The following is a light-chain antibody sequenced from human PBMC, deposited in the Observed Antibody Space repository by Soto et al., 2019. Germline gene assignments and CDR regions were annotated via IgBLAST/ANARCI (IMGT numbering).Light chain of an antibody. CDR3: QKYNSAPLT. CDR2: AAS. Sequence: FKMPQHPSSLCAAVGDRVTITGRASQGISNYLAWYQQKPWKVPKLLIYAASTLQSGVPSRFSGSGSGTDFTLTISSLQPEDVATYYCQKYNSAPLTFGGATKVDIK. J-gene: IGKJ4*01. CDR1: QGISNY. V-gene: IGKV1-27*01.